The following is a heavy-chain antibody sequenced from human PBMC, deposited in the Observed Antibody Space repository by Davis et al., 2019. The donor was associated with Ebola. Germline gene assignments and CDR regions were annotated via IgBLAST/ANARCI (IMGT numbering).Heavy chain of an antibody. J-gene: IGHJ4*02. CDR3: ARGGLYSGSYLDY. D-gene: IGHD1-26*01. Sequence: GGSLRLSCAASGFTVSSNYMSWVRQAPGKGLEWVSVIYSGGSTYYADSVKGRFTISRDNVKNALYLQMNSLRAEATAVYYCARGGLYSGSYLDYWGQGTLVTVSS. CDR2: IYSGGST. V-gene: IGHV3-53*01. CDR1: GFTVSSNY.